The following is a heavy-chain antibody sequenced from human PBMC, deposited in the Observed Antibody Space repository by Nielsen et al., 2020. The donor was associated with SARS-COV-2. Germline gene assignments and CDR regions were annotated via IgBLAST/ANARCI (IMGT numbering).Heavy chain of an antibody. V-gene: IGHV3-30-3*01. J-gene: IGHJ4*02. CDR3: AKKDSSGWYGLDY. Sequence: GESLKISCAASGFTFSNYAVHWVRQAPGKGLEWVAVISYDGSNKYYADSVKGRFTISRDNSKNTVFLQMNSLRAEDTAVYYCAKKDSSGWYGLDYWGQGTLVTVSS. CDR1: GFTFSNYA. CDR2: ISYDGSNK. D-gene: IGHD6-19*01.